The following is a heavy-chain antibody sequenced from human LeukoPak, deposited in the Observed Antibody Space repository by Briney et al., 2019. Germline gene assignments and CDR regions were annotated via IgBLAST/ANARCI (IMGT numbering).Heavy chain of an antibody. Sequence: SETLSLTCTVSGGSISSSSYYWGWIRQPPGKGLEWIGSIYYSGSTYYNPSHKSRVTISVDTSKTQFSLKLSSVTAADTAVYYCAKSAAGYGRWLQLQFPRMYMDVWGKGTTVTISS. CDR2: IYYSGST. D-gene: IGHD5-24*01. CDR3: AKSAAGYGRWLQLQFPRMYMDV. CDR1: GGSISSSSYY. V-gene: IGHV4-39*07. J-gene: IGHJ6*03.